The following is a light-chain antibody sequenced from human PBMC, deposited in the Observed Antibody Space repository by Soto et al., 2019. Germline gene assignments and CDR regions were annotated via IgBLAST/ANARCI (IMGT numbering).Light chain of an antibody. CDR1: QSLVSSDGNTY. CDR3: MQGTHWPLT. CDR2: YVS. V-gene: IGKV2-30*01. J-gene: IGKJ3*01. Sequence: DVVMTQSPLSLPVTLGQPASISCRSSQSLVSSDGNTYLNWFQQRPGQSPRRLIYYVSNRDSGVPDRFSGSGSGTDFTLRISRVEAEDVGVYYCMQGTHWPLTVGPGTKVDSK.